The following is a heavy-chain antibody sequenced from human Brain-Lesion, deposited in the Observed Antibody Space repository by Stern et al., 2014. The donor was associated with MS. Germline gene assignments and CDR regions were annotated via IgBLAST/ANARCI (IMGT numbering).Heavy chain of an antibody. CDR1: GGPITSGDYY. J-gene: IGHJ6*02. D-gene: IGHD1-1*01. CDR2: IYYSGTT. V-gene: IGHV4-30-4*01. Sequence: QLVQSGPGLVKPSQTLSLTCTVSGGPITSGDYYWSWLRQTPGQGLEYIGYIYYSGTTYYNPALESRVIISVDTSKDQVSLNLTAVTAADTAVYYCARERHAFWNNCRQSGYYYYGMDVWGQGTTVIVSS. CDR3: ARERHAFWNNCRQSGYYYYGMDV.